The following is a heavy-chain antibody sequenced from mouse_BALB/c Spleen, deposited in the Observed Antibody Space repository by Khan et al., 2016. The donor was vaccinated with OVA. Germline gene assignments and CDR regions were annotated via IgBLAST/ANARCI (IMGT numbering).Heavy chain of an antibody. J-gene: IGHJ3*01. Sequence: VQLQQSGAELAKPGASVKMSCKASGYTFTTYWMHWVKKRPGQGLEWIGYIDPSTGYIEYNQKFKDKATLTTDKSSTTAYMQLSSLTSEDSAVYYCARRGRYGIFVYWGQGTLVTVSA. CDR2: IDPSTGYI. CDR3: ARRGRYGIFVY. V-gene: IGHV1-7*01. CDR1: GYTFTTYW. D-gene: IGHD2-1*01.